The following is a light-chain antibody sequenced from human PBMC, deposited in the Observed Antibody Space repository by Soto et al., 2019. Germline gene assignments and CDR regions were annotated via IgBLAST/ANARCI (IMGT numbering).Light chain of an antibody. Sequence: EIVLTQSPCTLSSSPGERATLSCRASQSVSSSYLAWYQQKPGQAPRLLIYGASSRATGIPDRFSGSGSGTDFTLTISRLEPEDFAVYYCQQYGSSSWPFGQGTKVDIK. CDR2: GAS. CDR3: QQYGSSSWP. CDR1: QSVSSSY. J-gene: IGKJ1*01. V-gene: IGKV3-20*01.